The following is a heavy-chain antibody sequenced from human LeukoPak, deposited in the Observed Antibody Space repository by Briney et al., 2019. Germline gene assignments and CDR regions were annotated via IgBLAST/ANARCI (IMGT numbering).Heavy chain of an antibody. CDR3: ARGHYGLDV. CDR1: GFTFSDYY. CDR2: ISSSGSAI. J-gene: IGHJ6*02. Sequence: GGSLRLSCAASGFTFSDYYLSWIRQAPGEGLAWVSYISSSGSAIFYVDSVKGRFTISRDNAKNSLYLQMDSLRAEDTAIYYCARGHYGLDVWGQGTTVTVSS. V-gene: IGHV3-11*01.